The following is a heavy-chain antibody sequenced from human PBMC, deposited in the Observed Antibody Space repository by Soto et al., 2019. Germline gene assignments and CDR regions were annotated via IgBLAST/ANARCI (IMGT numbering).Heavy chain of an antibody. CDR1: GFIFSDYW. CDR2: IKRDGSEK. V-gene: IGHV3-7*01. Sequence: EVQLVESGGGLVQPGGSLRVSCGASGFIFSDYWMSWVRQTPGMGLQWVATIKRDGSEKYYVDSVKGRFTISRDNGKNSVYLEMNSLRVEDTAVYYCGRYCGGGGCLPLHYYCYIDVWGKGTTVTVSS. D-gene: IGHD2-21*01. J-gene: IGHJ6*03. CDR3: GRYCGGGGCLPLHYYCYIDV.